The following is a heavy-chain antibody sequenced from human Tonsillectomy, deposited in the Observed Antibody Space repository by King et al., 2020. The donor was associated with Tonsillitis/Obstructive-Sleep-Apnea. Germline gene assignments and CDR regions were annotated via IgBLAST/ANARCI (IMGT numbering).Heavy chain of an antibody. D-gene: IGHD3-10*01. CDR3: ARAPFRVVPHYYYYYIDV. CDR2: ISYDGNNE. J-gene: IGHJ6*03. Sequence: VQLVESGGGVVQPGRSLRLSCAASGSTFRNYAMHWVRQAPGKGLEWVAVISYDGNNEYYADSVKGRFTISRDNSKNTLYLQMNSLRTEDTDVYYCARAPFRVVPHYYYYYIDVWGKGTTVTVSS. V-gene: IGHV3-30*04. CDR1: GSTFRNYA.